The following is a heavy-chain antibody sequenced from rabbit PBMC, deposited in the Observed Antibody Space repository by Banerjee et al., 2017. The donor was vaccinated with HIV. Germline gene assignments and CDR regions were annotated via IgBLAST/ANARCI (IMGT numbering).Heavy chain of an antibody. CDR1: GFDFSSVYW. Sequence: QEQLVESGGDLVKPGASLTLTCTASGFDFSSVYWMCWVRQAPGKGLYWIACIYAGSSSSTYYASWAKGRFTISKTSSTTVSLQMTSLTAADTATYFCARNGAGSNYAFNLWGPGTLVTVS. J-gene: IGHJ4*01. CDR2: IYAGSSSST. V-gene: IGHV1S45*01. D-gene: IGHD8-1*01. CDR3: ARNGAGSNYAFNL.